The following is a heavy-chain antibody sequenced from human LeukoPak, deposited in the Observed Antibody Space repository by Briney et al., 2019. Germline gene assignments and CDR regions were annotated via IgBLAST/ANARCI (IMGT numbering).Heavy chain of an antibody. CDR2: IYYSGST. V-gene: IGHV4-59*01. D-gene: IGHD3-22*01. CDR1: GGSISGYY. CDR3: ARGSSGPPSFDY. Sequence: SETLSLTCTVSGGSISGYYWSWIRQPPGKGLEWIGYIYYSGSTNYNPSLKSRVTISVDTSKNQFSLKLSSVTAADTAVYYCARGSSGPPSFDYWGQGTLVTVSS. J-gene: IGHJ4*02.